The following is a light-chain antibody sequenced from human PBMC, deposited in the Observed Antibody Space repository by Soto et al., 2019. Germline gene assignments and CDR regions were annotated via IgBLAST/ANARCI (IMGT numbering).Light chain of an antibody. V-gene: IGKV1-39*01. Sequence: DIQMTQSPSSLSASVGDRVTITCRASQNINTYLNWYQLKPGKAPKLLIYAASTLQSGVPPRFSGGGSGTDFPLTISSLQPDDFATYYCQHSYITPPYTFGQGTKLEIK. CDR1: QNINTY. J-gene: IGKJ2*01. CDR3: QHSYITPPYT. CDR2: AAS.